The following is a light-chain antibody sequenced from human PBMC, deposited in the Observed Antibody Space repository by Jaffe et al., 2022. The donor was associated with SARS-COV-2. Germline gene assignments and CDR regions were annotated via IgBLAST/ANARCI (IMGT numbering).Light chain of an antibody. V-gene: IGLV1-47*02. J-gene: IGLJ1*01. CDR2: GNN. Sequence: QSVLTQPPSASGTPGQRVTISCSGSSSNIGSNYVYWYQQLPGTAPNLLIYGNNQRPSGVPDRISGSKSGTSASLAISGLRSEDEADYYCAAWDGSLSGYVFGTGTKVTVL. CDR1: SSNIGSNY. CDR3: AAWDGSLSGYV.